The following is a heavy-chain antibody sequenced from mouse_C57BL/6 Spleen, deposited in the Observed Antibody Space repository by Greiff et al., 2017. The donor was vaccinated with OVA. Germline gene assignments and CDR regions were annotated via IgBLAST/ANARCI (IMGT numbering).Heavy chain of an antibody. CDR3: ARSYDYDDDDPLDW. CDR1: GYTFTSYW. V-gene: IGHV1-55*01. J-gene: IGHJ2*01. CDR2: IYPGSGST. Sequence: VQLQQPGAELVKPGASVKMSCKASGYTFTSYWITWVKQRPGQGLEWIGDIYPGSGSTNYNEKFKSKATLTVDTSSSTAYMQLSSLTSEDSAVYYCARSYDYDDDDPLDWWGQGTTLTVSS. D-gene: IGHD2-4*01.